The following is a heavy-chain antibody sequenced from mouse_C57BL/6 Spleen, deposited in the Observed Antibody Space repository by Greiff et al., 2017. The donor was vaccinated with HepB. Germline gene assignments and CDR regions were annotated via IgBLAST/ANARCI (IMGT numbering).Heavy chain of an antibody. V-gene: IGHV1-55*01. J-gene: IGHJ4*01. CDR1: GYTFTSYW. CDR3: ARRDYYGSSPYAMDY. Sequence: QVQLQQPGAELVKPGASVKMSCKASGYTFTSYWITWVKQRPGQGLEWIGDIYPGSGSTNYNEKFKSKATLTVDKSSSTAYMQLSSLTSEDSAVYYCARRDYYGSSPYAMDYWGQGTSVTVSS. CDR2: IYPGSGST. D-gene: IGHD1-1*01.